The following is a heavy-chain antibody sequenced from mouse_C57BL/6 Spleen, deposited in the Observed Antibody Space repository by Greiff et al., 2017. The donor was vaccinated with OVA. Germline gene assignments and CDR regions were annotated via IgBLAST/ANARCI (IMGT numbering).Heavy chain of an antibody. D-gene: IGHD2-3*01. J-gene: IGHJ1*03. Sequence: QVQLQQSGPELVKPGASVKISCKASGYAFSSSWMNWVKQRPGKGLEWIGRIYPGDGDTNYNGKFKGKATLTADKSSSTAYMQLSSLTSEDSAVYFCARYDLNWYFDVWGTGTTVTVSS. CDR1: GYAFSSSW. V-gene: IGHV1-82*01. CDR2: IYPGDGDT. CDR3: ARYDLNWYFDV.